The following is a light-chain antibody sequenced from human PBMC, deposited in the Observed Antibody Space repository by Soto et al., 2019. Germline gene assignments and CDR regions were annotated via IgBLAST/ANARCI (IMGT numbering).Light chain of an antibody. CDR3: QSYDSSLSVNYV. CDR2: GNT. J-gene: IGLJ1*01. CDR1: SSNIGSTYD. Sequence: QTVLTQPPSVSGAPGQRVTISCTGSSSNIGSTYDVQWYQQLPGTAPKLLIHGNTNRPSGVPDRFSGSKSGTSDSLAITGLQADDEADYYCQSYDSSLSVNYVFGTGTKLTVL. V-gene: IGLV1-40*01.